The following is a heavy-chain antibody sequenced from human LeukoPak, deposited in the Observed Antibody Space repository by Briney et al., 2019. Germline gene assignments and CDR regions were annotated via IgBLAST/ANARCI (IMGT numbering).Heavy chain of an antibody. D-gene: IGHD6-19*01. CDR2: ICYNGSTN. V-gene: IGHV3-33*01. CDR1: GFTFSSYG. CDR3: ARHGGREISSCWGFLDF. Sequence: GGSLRLSCAASGFTFSSYGMRWVRQAPGKGLEWVAVICYNGSTNYYADSVKGRFTISRDNSKNTLYLEMNSLRAEDTAVYYCARHGGREISSCWGFLDFWGQGTRVTVFS. J-gene: IGHJ4*02.